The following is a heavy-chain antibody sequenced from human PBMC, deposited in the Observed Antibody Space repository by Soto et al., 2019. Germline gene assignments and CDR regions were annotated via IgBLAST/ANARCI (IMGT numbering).Heavy chain of an antibody. D-gene: IGHD3-16*01. CDR1: GFSLRTTGVG. J-gene: IGHJ4*02. Sequence: QITLKESGPTLVKPTQTLTLTCTYSGFSLRTTGVGVGWIRQPPGKALEWLGIIYWDDNKRYSPSLKSRLTLTNDISKSQVVLTMTNMHPVDTATYYCAHTWGLPFDYWGQGTLVIVSS. CDR3: AHTWGLPFDY. CDR2: IYWDDNK. V-gene: IGHV2-5*02.